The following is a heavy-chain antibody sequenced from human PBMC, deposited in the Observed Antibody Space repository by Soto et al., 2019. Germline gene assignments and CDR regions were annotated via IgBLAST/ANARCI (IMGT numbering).Heavy chain of an antibody. D-gene: IGHD6-13*01. CDR1: GGSISSYY. Sequence: SETLSLTCTVSGGSISSYYWSWIRQPPGKGLEWIGYIYYSGSTNYNPSLKSRVTISVDTSKNQFSLKLSSVTAADTAVYYGARTKAARAHYYYGMDVWGQGTTVTVSS. CDR3: ARTKAARAHYYYGMDV. CDR2: IYYSGST. J-gene: IGHJ6*02. V-gene: IGHV4-59*01.